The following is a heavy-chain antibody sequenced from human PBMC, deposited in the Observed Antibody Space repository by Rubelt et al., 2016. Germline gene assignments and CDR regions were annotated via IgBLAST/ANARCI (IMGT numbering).Heavy chain of an antibody. J-gene: IGHJ5*02. CDR1: GYTFTSYG. V-gene: IGHV1-18*01. CDR2: ISAYNGNT. CDR3: ARGGYYDILTGYYTDNWFDP. D-gene: IGHD3-9*01. Sequence: QVQLVQSGAEVKKPGASVKVSCKASGYTFTSYGISWVRQAPGQGLEWMGWISAYNGNTNYAQKLQGRVTMTTDTSTSTAYMELSSLRSEDTAVDYCARGGYYDILTGYYTDNWFDPWGQGTLVTVSS.